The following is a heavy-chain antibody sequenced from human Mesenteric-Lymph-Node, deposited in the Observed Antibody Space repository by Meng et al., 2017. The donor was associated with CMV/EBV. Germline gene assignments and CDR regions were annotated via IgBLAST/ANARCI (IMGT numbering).Heavy chain of an antibody. CDR3: AKGQNHFDYWSGYTRHFYYGMDV. J-gene: IGHJ6*02. CDR1: GFPFGDYA. CDR2: ITWNSGTI. D-gene: IGHD3-3*01. V-gene: IGHV3-9*01. Sequence: GGSLRLSCVASGFPFGDYAMHWVRQAPGKGLEWVSGITWNSGTIGYADSVKGRFTISRDNAKNSLYLQMNSLRVEDTALYYCAKGQNHFDYWSGYTRHFYYGMDVWGQGTTVTVSS.